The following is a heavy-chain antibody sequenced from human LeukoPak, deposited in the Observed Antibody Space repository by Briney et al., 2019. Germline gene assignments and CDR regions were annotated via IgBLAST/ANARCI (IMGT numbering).Heavy chain of an antibody. CDR2: ISSSSSTI. V-gene: IGHV3-48*02. D-gene: IGHD2-15*01. CDR3: AREGRGDIVVVVGGNDAFDI. Sequence: GGSLRLSCAASGFTFSSYSMNWVRQAPGKGLEWVSYISSSSSTIYYADSVKGRFTISRDNAKNSLYLQMNSLRDEDTAVYYCAREGRGDIVVVVGGNDAFDIWGQGTMATVSS. CDR1: GFTFSSYS. J-gene: IGHJ3*02.